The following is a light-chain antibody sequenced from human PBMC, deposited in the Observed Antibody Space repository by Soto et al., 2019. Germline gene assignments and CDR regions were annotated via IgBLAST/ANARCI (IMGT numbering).Light chain of an antibody. Sequence: IQLTQSPSSLSASVGERVTLTCSASQDVGIYLAWYQQKPGQAPKLLIYAASTLSAEVPSRFSGSGSGTDFALTITRLQAEYFATYYCQQYYRFPCTFGQGTKVDIK. J-gene: IGKJ1*01. V-gene: IGKV1-9*01. CDR1: QDVGIY. CDR3: QQYYRFPCT. CDR2: AAS.